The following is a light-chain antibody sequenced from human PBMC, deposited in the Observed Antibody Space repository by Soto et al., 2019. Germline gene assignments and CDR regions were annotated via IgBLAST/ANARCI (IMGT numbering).Light chain of an antibody. Sequence: QSALTQPPSASGSPGQSVTISCAGTSSDVGGYNFVSWYQQHPGKVPKLMIYEVTKRPSGVPDRFSGSKSGNTASLTVSGLHAEDEADYYCSSYSGSDNFVVFGGGTKLTVL. J-gene: IGLJ2*01. CDR2: EVT. CDR1: SSDVGGYNF. CDR3: SSYSGSDNFVV. V-gene: IGLV2-8*01.